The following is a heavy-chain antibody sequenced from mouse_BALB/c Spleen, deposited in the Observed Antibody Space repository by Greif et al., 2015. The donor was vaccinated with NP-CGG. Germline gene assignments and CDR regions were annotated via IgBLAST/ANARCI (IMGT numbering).Heavy chain of an antibody. D-gene: IGHD2-3*01. Sequence: QVQLKQSGAELVKPGASVKLSCKAPGYTFTSYWMHWVKQRPGQGLEWIGEINLSNGRTNYNEKFKSKATLTVDKSSSTAYMQLSSLTSKDSAVYYCAIYDGYYYYAMDYWGQGTSVTVSS. CDR2: INLSNGRT. V-gene: IGHV1S81*02. J-gene: IGHJ4*01. CDR1: GYTFTSYW. CDR3: AIYDGYYYYAMDY.